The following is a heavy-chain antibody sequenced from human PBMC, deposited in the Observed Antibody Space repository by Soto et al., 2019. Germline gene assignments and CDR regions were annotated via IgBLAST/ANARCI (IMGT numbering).Heavy chain of an antibody. J-gene: IGHJ6*02. CDR3: AKDFTPWFGDYFYYYYGMDV. CDR1: GFTFSSYG. Sequence: QVQLVESGEGVVQPGRSLRLSCAAAGFTFSSYGMHWVRQAPGTGLEWVAVMSYDGSKYYADTVKGRFTISRDNSKNTLYLQINSLRPEDTAVYYCAKDFTPWFGDYFYYYYGMDVWGQGTTVTVSS. D-gene: IGHD4-17*01. V-gene: IGHV3-30*18. CDR2: MSYDGSK.